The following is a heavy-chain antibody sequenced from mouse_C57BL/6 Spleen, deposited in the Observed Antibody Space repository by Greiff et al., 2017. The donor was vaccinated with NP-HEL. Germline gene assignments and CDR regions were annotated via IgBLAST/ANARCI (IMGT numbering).Heavy chain of an antibody. CDR3: ASYDYDPVAY. CDR1: GYTFTSYW. J-gene: IGHJ3*01. Sequence: QVQLQQSGAELVKPGASVKLSCKASGYTFTSYWMHWVKQRPGQGLEWIGMIHPNSGSTNYNEKFKSKATLTVDKSSSTAYMQLSSLTSEDSAVYYCASYDYDPVAYWGQGTLVTVSA. CDR2: IHPNSGST. D-gene: IGHD2-4*01. V-gene: IGHV1-64*01.